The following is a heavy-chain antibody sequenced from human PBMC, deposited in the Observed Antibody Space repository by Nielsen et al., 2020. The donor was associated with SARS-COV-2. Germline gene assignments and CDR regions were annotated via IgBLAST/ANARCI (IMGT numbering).Heavy chain of an antibody. J-gene: IGHJ6*02. Sequence: ASVKVSCKASGYTFTGYYMHWVRQAPGQGLEWMGWINPNSGGTNYAQKFQGRVTMTRNTSISTAYMELSSLRSEDTAVYYCARTLLWFGELFPTAPYYYGMDVWGQGTTVTVSS. V-gene: IGHV1-2*02. D-gene: IGHD3-10*01. CDR2: INPNSGGT. CDR1: GYTFTGYY. CDR3: ARTLLWFGELFPTAPYYYGMDV.